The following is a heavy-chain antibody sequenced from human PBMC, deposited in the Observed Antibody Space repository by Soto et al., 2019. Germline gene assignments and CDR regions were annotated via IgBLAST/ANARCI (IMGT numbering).Heavy chain of an antibody. CDR1: GYTFTSYG. J-gene: IGHJ6*02. D-gene: IGHD3-9*01. CDR3: AGEGTYYDILNGYGPRDYGMDV. CDR2: ISAYNGNT. Sequence: QVQLVQSGAEVKKPGASVKVSCKASGYTFTSYGISWVRQAPGQGLEWMGWISAYNGNTNYAQKLQGRVTMTTDTSTSTAYRGLRRRKSDEPAVDYCAGEGTYYDILNGYGPRDYGMDVWGQGTTVTVSS. V-gene: IGHV1-18*01.